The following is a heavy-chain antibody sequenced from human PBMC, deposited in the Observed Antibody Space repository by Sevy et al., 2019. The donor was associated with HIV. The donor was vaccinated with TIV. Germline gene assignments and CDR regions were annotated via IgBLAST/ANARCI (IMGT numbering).Heavy chain of an antibody. CDR3: ARFGYSSGWHFDY. J-gene: IGHJ4*02. Sequence: GESLKISCKGSGYSFTSYWIGWVRQMPGKGLEWMGIIDPGDSDTRYSPSFQGQVTISADKSISPAYLQWSSLKASDTAMYYCARFGYSSGWHFDYWGQGTLVTVSS. CDR1: GYSFTSYW. V-gene: IGHV5-51*01. CDR2: IDPGDSDT. D-gene: IGHD6-19*01.